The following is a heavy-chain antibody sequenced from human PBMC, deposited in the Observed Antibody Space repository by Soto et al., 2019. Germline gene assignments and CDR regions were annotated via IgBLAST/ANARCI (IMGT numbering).Heavy chain of an antibody. CDR3: ARALGSGSYEGYYYYYYGMDV. V-gene: IGHV3-66*01. J-gene: IGHJ6*02. Sequence: GGSLRLSCAASGFTVSSKYMTWVRQAPGKGLEWVSLIQSGGTTYYADSVKGRFTISRDTSENTLYLQMNSLRAEDTAVYYCARALGSGSYEGYYYYYYGMDVWGQGTTVTVSS. CDR1: GFTVSSKY. CDR2: IQSGGTT. D-gene: IGHD1-26*01.